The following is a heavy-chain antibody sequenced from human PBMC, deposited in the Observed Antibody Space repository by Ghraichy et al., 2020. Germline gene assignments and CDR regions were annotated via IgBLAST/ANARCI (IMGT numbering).Heavy chain of an antibody. Sequence: GGSLRLSCAASGFTFSNYNMHWVRQAPGKGLEWVAVISYAGSSEYYADSVKGRFTISRDNSKNTLYLQMNSLRAEDTAVYYCARGFYSSGSYYFYYGMDVWGQGTTVTVSS. CDR1: GFTFSNYN. D-gene: IGHD6-19*01. CDR2: ISYAGSSE. J-gene: IGHJ6*02. V-gene: IGHV3-30-3*01. CDR3: ARGFYSSGSYYFYYGMDV.